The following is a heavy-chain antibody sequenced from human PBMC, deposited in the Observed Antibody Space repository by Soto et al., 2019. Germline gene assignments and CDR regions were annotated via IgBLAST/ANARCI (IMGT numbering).Heavy chain of an antibody. V-gene: IGHV1-69*01. Sequence: QVYVVQSGAEVKKPGSSVKVSCKALRGTFTNYAFSWVRQAPGQGLEWMGGIMPFFGSGNYAQKFQGRINITGGESMSSVYLELTSLRSEDTAVYYCARDRAGYYSPFVYWGQGTLVTVSS. CDR2: IMPFFGSG. CDR1: RGTFTNYA. J-gene: IGHJ4*02. D-gene: IGHD3-22*01. CDR3: ARDRAGYYSPFVY.